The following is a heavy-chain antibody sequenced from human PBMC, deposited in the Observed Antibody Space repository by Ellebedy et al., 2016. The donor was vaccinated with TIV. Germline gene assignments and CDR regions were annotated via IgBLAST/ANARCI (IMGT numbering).Heavy chain of an antibody. Sequence: GESLKISXRASGYSFTIYWITWVRQMPGKGLEWMGRFDPSDLSVSYTSYSPSFQGHVTISTDKSISTAYLQWSSLKASDTAMYYCVRHELGSNAAFDYWGQGTLVTVSS. D-gene: IGHD7-27*01. J-gene: IGHJ4*02. CDR1: GYSFTIYW. CDR3: VRHELGSNAAFDY. V-gene: IGHV5-10-1*01. CDR2: FDPSDLSVSYT.